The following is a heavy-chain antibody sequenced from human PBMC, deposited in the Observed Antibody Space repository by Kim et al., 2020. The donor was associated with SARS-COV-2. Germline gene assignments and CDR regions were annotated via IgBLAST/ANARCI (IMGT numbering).Heavy chain of an antibody. J-gene: IGHJ6*02. CDR2: ISWNSGSI. V-gene: IGHV3-9*01. CDR1: GFTFGDYA. Sequence: GGSLRLSCAASGFTFGDYAMHWVRQAPGKGLEWVSGISWNSGSIGYADSVKGRFTISRDNAKNSLYLQMNSLRAEDTALYYCAKENKSSIAARPHYYYYGMDVWGQGTTVTVSS. D-gene: IGHD6-6*01. CDR3: AKENKSSIAARPHYYYYGMDV.